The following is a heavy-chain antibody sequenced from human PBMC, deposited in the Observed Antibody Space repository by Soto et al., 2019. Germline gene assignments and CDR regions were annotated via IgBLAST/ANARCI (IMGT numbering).Heavy chain of an antibody. Sequence: QVQLVQSGAEVKKPGSSVKVSCKASGGTLSSYGISWVRQAPGQGLGWMGGIIPISETAKYEQKRQGRVTITADKHTSTVYMELSSLRSEDTAVYYGARDYGDPVYYYGLDVWGQGTTVTVSS. D-gene: IGHD4-17*01. V-gene: IGHV1-69*06. CDR3: ARDYGDPVYYYGLDV. J-gene: IGHJ6*02. CDR2: IIPISETA. CDR1: GGTLSSYG.